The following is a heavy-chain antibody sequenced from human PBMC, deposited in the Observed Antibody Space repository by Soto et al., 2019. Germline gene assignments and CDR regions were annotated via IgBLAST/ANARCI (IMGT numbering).Heavy chain of an antibody. Sequence: ASVKVSCKASGYIFTNYDINWVRHATGQGLERMGWMNPNSGNTGYAQKFQGRVTMTRDTSINTAYMELSSLRSADTAVYYCAKGAPGNCTTRFSSLDHWGQLTLVPFSS. CDR1: GYIFTNYD. CDR3: AKGAPGNCTTRFSSLDH. J-gene: IGHJ5*02. V-gene: IGHV1-8*01. D-gene: IGHD2-8*01. CDR2: MNPNSGNT.